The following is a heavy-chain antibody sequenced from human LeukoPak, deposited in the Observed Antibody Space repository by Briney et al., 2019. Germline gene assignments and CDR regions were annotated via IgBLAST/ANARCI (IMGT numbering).Heavy chain of an antibody. J-gene: IGHJ4*02. CDR3: ARGLSGSSSPLYPFDS. CDR1: GFTFSSNA. Sequence: GGSLRLSCVVSGFTFSSNAMTWVRQALGKGLEWVSGISDSGGTTYYADSVKGRFTISRDNAKNPLYLQMNSLRAEDTAVYYCARGLSGSSSPLYPFDSWGQGALVTVSS. D-gene: IGHD6-6*01. V-gene: IGHV3-23*01. CDR2: ISDSGGTT.